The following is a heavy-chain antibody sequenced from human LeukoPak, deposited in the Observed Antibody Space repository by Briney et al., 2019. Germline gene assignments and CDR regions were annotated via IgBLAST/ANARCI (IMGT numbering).Heavy chain of an antibody. J-gene: IGHJ5*02. CDR1: GYTFNSYG. V-gene: IGHV1-18*01. D-gene: IGHD3-10*01. CDR2: ISAYNGNT. CDR3: ARDMYYYSRTGFDP. Sequence: ASVKVSCKTSGYTFNSYGISWVRQAPGQGLEWMGWISAYNGNTNYAQKLQGRVTMTTDTSTSTAYMELRSPRSDDTAVYYCARDMYYYSRTGFDPWGQGTLVTVSS.